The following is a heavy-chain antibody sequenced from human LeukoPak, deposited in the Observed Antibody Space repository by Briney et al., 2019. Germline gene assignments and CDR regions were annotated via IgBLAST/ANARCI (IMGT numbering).Heavy chain of an antibody. CDR1: GGSISSYY. CDR3: ARRSANYATVDY. D-gene: IGHD4/OR15-4a*01. V-gene: IGHV4-59*12. J-gene: IGHJ4*02. Sequence: PSETLSLTCTVSGGSISSYYWSWIRQPPGKGLEWIGYIYYSGSTNYNPSLKSRVTISVDTSKNQFSLRLSSVTAADTAVYYCARRSANYATVDYWGQGTLVTVSS. CDR2: IYYSGST.